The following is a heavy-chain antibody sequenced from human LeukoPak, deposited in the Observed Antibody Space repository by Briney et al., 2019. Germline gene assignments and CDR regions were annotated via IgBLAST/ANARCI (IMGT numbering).Heavy chain of an antibody. CDR1: GFTFSSYA. Sequence: GGSLRLSCAASGFTFSSYAMSWVRQAPGKGLEWVSSISGGGGGTYYADSVTGRVTISRDNSKNTLSLQMNSLRAEDTAVYYCAKRDSSGWYSLDYWGQGTLVTISS. V-gene: IGHV3-23*01. CDR2: ISGGGGGT. CDR3: AKRDSSGWYSLDY. D-gene: IGHD6-13*01. J-gene: IGHJ4*02.